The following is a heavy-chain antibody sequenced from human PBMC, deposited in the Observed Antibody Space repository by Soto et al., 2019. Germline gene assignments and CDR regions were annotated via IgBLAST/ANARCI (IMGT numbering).Heavy chain of an antibody. CDR2: IYYSGST. CDR3: ARDSSSWPNFDY. CDR1: GGSISSSSYY. Sequence: SSETLSLTCTVSGGSISSSSYYWGWIRQPPGKGLEWIGSIYYSGSTYYNPSLKSRVTISVDTSKNQFSLKLSSVTAADTAVYYCARDSSSWPNFDYWGQGILVTVSS. V-gene: IGHV4-39*07. D-gene: IGHD6-13*01. J-gene: IGHJ4*02.